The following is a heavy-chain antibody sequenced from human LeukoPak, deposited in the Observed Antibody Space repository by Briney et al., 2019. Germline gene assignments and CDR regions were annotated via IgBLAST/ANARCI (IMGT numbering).Heavy chain of an antibody. Sequence: PSETLSLTCTVSGGSISSSSYYWSWIRQPAGKGLEWIRRIYTSGSTNYNPSLKSRVTMSVDTSKNQFSLKLSSVTAADTAVYYCARDQGPTDYGGNPQTQNNWFDPWGQGTLVTVSS. CDR1: GGSISSSSYY. CDR2: IYTSGST. V-gene: IGHV4-61*02. D-gene: IGHD4-23*01. CDR3: ARDQGPTDYGGNPQTQNNWFDP. J-gene: IGHJ5*02.